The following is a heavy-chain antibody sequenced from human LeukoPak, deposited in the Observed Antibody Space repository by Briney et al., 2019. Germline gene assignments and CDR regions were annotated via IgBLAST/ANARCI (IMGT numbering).Heavy chain of an antibody. D-gene: IGHD5/OR15-5a*01. Sequence: GGSLRLSCAASGFTFSTSAMNWVRQVPGKGLEWVSPINQYSSHIYYAASVRGRFTVSRDNARNSVFLQMNSLTAEDTAVYYCARDPERYLRTGKFDSWGQGTLVTVSS. J-gene: IGHJ4*02. CDR1: GFTFSTSA. CDR2: INQYSSHI. V-gene: IGHV3-21*01. CDR3: ARDPERYLRTGKFDS.